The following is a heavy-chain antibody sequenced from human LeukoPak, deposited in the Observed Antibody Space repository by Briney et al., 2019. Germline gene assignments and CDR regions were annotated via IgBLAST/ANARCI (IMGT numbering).Heavy chain of an antibody. CDR1: GFTFSSSA. J-gene: IGHJ4*02. Sequence: GGSLRLSCAASGFTFSSSAMSWVRQAPGKGLEWVSSISGSGSGGSTYYADSVKGRFTISRDNSKNTLYLQMNSLRAEDTAVYYCAKDKDGDYVPADYWGQGTLVTVSS. D-gene: IGHD4-17*01. CDR2: ISGSGSGGST. CDR3: AKDKDGDYVPADY. V-gene: IGHV3-23*01.